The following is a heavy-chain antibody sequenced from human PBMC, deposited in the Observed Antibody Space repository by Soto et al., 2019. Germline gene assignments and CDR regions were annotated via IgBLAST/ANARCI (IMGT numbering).Heavy chain of an antibody. CDR2: ISGSGGST. CDR1: GFTFSSYA. Sequence: EVQLLESGGGLVQPGGSLRLSCAASGFTFSSYAMSWVRQAPGKGLEWVSAISGSGGSTYYADSVKGRFTISRDNSKNTRYLPMTSLRAEDTAVYDCAKDRSYSGYYLNFDYLCQGTLATVSS. V-gene: IGHV3-23*01. CDR3: AKDRSYSGYYLNFDY. D-gene: IGHD5-12*01. J-gene: IGHJ4*02.